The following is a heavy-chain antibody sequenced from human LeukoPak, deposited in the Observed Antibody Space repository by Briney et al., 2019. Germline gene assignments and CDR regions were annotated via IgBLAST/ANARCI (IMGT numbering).Heavy chain of an antibody. J-gene: IGHJ4*02. Sequence: TGGSLRLSCAASGFTFSSYAMSWARQAPGKGLGWVSAISGSGGSTYYADSVKGRFTISRDNSKNTLYLQMNSLRAEDTAVYYCAKHPQLRYFDWFPTFFDWGQGTLVTVSS. CDR1: GFTFSSYA. CDR3: AKHPQLRYFDWFPTFFD. V-gene: IGHV3-23*01. CDR2: ISGSGGST. D-gene: IGHD3-9*01.